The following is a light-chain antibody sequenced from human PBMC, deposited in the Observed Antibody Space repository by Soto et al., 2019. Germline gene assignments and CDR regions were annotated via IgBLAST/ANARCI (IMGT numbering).Light chain of an antibody. CDR3: QQYGGSPYT. CDR2: GAS. CDR1: QSVRGNY. V-gene: IGKV3-20*01. Sequence: EIVLTESPATLSLSPGEGATLFCRASQSVRGNYLTWYQQRPGQAPRLLIYGASDRPTGVPDRFSGSGSGTDFTLTISRLEPEDFAVYYCQQYGGSPYTFGQGTKLEI. J-gene: IGKJ2*01.